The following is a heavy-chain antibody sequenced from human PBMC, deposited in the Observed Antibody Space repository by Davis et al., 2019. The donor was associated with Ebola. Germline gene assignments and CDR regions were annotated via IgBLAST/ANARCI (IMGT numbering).Heavy chain of an antibody. CDR1: GFTFTTYW. J-gene: IGHJ3*01. CDR3: ARMDWNNEEAFDV. CDR2: IKQDGSEK. Sequence: GESLKISCAASGFTFTTYWMTWVRQAPGEGLEWLASIKQDGSEKYNVDSVKGRFTISRDSAKNSLFLQMNSLTAEDTAVYYCARMDWNNEEAFDVWGQRTMVTVSS. V-gene: IGHV3-7*01. D-gene: IGHD1/OR15-1a*01.